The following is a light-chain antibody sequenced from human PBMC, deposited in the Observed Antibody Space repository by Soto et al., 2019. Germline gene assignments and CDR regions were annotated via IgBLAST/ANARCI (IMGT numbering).Light chain of an antibody. CDR1: SGHSSYA. CDR3: QTWGTGPVV. CDR2: LNSDGSH. V-gene: IGLV4-69*01. Sequence: QSVLTQSPSASASLGASVKLTCTLSSGHSSYAIAWHQQQPEKGPRYLMRLNSDGSHSKGAGIPDRFSGSSSGAERYLTISSLQSEDEAVYYCQTWGTGPVVFGGGTKLTVL. J-gene: IGLJ2*01.